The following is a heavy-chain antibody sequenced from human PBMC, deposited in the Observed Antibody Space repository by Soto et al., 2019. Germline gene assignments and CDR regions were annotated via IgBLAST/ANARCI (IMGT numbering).Heavy chain of an antibody. V-gene: IGHV4-61*01. CDR2: IYSGGST. CDR1: GGFVNSDTHS. J-gene: IGHJ6*02. D-gene: IGHD2-2*01. Sequence: SETLSLTCTVSGGFVNSDTHSWSWIRQTPGKRLEWIGFIYSGGSTKNPSLMIRVTMSVDTSKNQFSLKLRSVIVADTAVYHCARFVRSCSATTCSTRADVWGPGITVTVSS. CDR3: ARFVRSCSATTCSTRADV.